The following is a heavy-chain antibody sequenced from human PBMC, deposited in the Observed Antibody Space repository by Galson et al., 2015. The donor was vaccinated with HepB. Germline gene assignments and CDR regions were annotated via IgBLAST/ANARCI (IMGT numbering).Heavy chain of an antibody. V-gene: IGHV1-18*01. CDR2: ISGYNGKA. CDR1: GYSVTSYG. D-gene: IGHD6-13*01. CDR3: ARDLAAETTDAFDI. J-gene: IGHJ3*02. Sequence: SVKVSCKASGYSVTSYGVTWVRQAPGQGLEWMGWISGYNGKAIYAQEFQDRVTLTTDTSTTTASMEVRRLTSDDTAIYYCARDLAAETTDAFDIWGQATTVIASS.